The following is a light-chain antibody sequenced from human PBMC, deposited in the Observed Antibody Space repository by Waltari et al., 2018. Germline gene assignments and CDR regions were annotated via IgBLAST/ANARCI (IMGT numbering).Light chain of an antibody. CDR3: QSADSPGTYGL. J-gene: IGLJ2*01. Sequence: SYELTQPPSVSVSPGQTARITCSGETLPKQYGYWYQQKAGQAPVLVIFKDTERPSGIPERFSGSISGTTVTLTISEVQAEDEADYYCQSADSPGTYGLFGGGTRLTVL. CDR1: TLPKQY. CDR2: KDT. V-gene: IGLV3-25*03.